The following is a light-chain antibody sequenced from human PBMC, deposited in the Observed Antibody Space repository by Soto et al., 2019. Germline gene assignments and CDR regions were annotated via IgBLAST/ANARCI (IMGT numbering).Light chain of an antibody. CDR2: YDS. V-gene: IGLV3-21*04. J-gene: IGLJ3*02. CDR1: NIGI. CDR3: QVWDSSSDYGV. Sequence: SYELTQPPSVSVAPGETATITFRVHNIGIVHWYQQNPGQAPVLVMSYDSDRPSGIPERFSGSNSGNTATLTVSRVEAGDEADYYCQVWDSSSDYGVFGGGTKVTVL.